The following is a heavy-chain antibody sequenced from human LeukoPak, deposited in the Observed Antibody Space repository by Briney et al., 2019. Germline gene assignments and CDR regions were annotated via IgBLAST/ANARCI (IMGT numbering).Heavy chain of an antibody. V-gene: IGHV4-34*01. Sequence: SETLSLTCAVYGGSFSGYYWSWIRQPPGKGLEWIGEINHSGSTNYNPSLKSRVTISVDTSKNQFSLKLSSVTAADTAVYYCARPRPNYCYGSGSKRSYYYMDVWGKGTTVTISS. J-gene: IGHJ6*03. D-gene: IGHD3-10*01. CDR3: ARPRPNYCYGSGSKRSYYYMDV. CDR2: INHSGST. CDR1: GGSFSGYY.